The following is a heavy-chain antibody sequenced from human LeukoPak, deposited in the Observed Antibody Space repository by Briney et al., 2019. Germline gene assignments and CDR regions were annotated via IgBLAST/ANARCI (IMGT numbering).Heavy chain of an antibody. J-gene: IGHJ3*02. V-gene: IGHV3-53*01. CDR3: ARTIVGATNDAFDI. Sequence: GGSLRLSCAASGFSISTTYMSWVRQAPGKGPEWVAILDSTDRTYYGDSVKGRFTISRDNSKNTLYLQMNSLRAEDTAVYYCARTIVGATNDAFDIWGQGTMVTLSS. D-gene: IGHD1-26*01. CDR2: LDSTDRT. CDR1: GFSISTTY.